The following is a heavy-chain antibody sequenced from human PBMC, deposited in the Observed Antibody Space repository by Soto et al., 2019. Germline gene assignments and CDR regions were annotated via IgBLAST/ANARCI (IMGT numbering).Heavy chain of an antibody. Sequence: SLRLSCAASGFTFSSYGMHWVRQAPGKGLEWVAVISYDGSNKYYADSVKGRFTISRDNSKNTLYLQMNSLRAEDTAVYYCAKDGPYDYVWKGYFDYWGQGTLVTVSS. CDR3: AKDGPYDYVWKGYFDY. V-gene: IGHV3-30*18. J-gene: IGHJ4*02. D-gene: IGHD3-16*01. CDR2: ISYDGSNK. CDR1: GFTFSSYG.